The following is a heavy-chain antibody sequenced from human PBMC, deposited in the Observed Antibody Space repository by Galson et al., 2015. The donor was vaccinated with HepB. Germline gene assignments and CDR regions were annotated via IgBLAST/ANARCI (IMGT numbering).Heavy chain of an antibody. CDR3: ARDWNWGLDY. Sequence: SLRLSCAASGFTFSPIWMSWVRQAPGKGLEWVANIKGDGREEYYVDSVKGRFTISRDNARNSLYLQMNSLTAEDTALHYCARDWNWGLDYWGQGTMVTVSS. CDR2: IKGDGREE. V-gene: IGHV3-7*03. J-gene: IGHJ3*01. CDR1: GFTFSPIW. D-gene: IGHD7-27*01.